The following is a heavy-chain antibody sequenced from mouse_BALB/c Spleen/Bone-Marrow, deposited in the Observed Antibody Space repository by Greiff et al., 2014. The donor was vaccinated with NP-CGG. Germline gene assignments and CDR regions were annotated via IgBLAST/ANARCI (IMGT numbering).Heavy chain of an antibody. J-gene: IGHJ1*01. Sequence: DLVNPGASVKLSCKASGYTFTSYWINWIKQRHGQGLEWIGRIAPGSGGNYYSEIFKGRATLTGDTSSSTAYSQLSSLASEDSAVYFCAREDYRYGNWDFDVWGAGTTVTVSS. D-gene: IGHD2-14*01. CDR2: IAPGSGGN. CDR1: GYTFTSYW. CDR3: AREDYRYGNWDFDV. V-gene: IGHV1S41*01.